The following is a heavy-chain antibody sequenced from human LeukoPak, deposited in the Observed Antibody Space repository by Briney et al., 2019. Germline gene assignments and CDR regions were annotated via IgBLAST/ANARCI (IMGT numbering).Heavy chain of an antibody. CDR1: GFTFNNYG. CDR2: IRYDGSDK. D-gene: IGHD2-2*01. CDR3: TKESLPYCSTSSCSIDS. J-gene: IGHJ4*02. V-gene: IGHV3-30*02. Sequence: GGSLRLSXAASGFTFNNYGMHWVRQPPGKGLEWVAFIRYDGSDKYYADSVKGRFTISRDNSKNTLDLQMNSLRPQDTAVYYCTKESLPYCSTSSCSIDSWGQGTLVTVSS.